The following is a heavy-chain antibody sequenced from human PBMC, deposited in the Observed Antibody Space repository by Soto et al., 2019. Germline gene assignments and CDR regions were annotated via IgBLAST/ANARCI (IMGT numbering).Heavy chain of an antibody. J-gene: IGHJ5*02. CDR3: AVARPYKWCDP. CDR2: IYYSGST. Sequence: SLPMSHTCTVSGGTISSYYWSWIRQPPGKGLEWIGYIYYSGSTNYNPSLKSRVTISVDTSKNQFSLKLSSVTAADTAVYYCAVARPYKWCDPWGQGTLVTVS. CDR1: GGTISSYY. D-gene: IGHD5-12*01. V-gene: IGHV4-59*01.